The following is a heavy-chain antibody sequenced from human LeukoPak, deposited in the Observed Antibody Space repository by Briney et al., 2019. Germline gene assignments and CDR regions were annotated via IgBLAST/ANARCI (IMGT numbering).Heavy chain of an antibody. D-gene: IGHD6-13*01. J-gene: IGHJ4*02. V-gene: IGHV1-18*04. CDR3: ARVGITAAFFDY. CDR2: ISGYNGTT. CDR1: GYTFINYG. Sequence: ASVKVSCKASGYTFINYGISWVRQAPGQGLEXXGWISGYNGTTKYAQKLQGRVTMTTDTPTSTAYMELRSLRSDDTAIYYCARVGITAAFFDYWGQGTLVTVSS.